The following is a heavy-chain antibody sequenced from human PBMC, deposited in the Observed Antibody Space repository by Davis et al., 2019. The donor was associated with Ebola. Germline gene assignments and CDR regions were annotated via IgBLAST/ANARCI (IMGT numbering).Heavy chain of an antibody. CDR1: GFPFGSYW. CDR3: ASRVVVPAGLDYYGMDV. J-gene: IGHJ6*02. CDR2: INSDGSTR. V-gene: IGHV3-74*01. D-gene: IGHD2-2*01. Sequence: GESLKITCAASGFPFGSYWMHWVRHAPGRGLVWVSRINSDGSTRTYADSVKGRFTISRDNAENTLYLQMNSLRSEDTAVYYCASRVVVPAGLDYYGMDVWGQGTTVTVSS.